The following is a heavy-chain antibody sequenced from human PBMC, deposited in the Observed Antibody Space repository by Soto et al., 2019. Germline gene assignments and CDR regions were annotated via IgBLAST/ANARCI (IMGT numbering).Heavy chain of an antibody. CDR2: IYYSGYT. Sequence: SETLSLTCTVSGGSISSGDYYWTWIRQPPGKGLEWIGYIYYSGYTYYNPSLKSRITISVDTSKNQFSLKLTSVTAADTAVYFCARGGNGYHIFTGFSSPYWGQGTRVTVSS. J-gene: IGHJ4*02. V-gene: IGHV4-30-4*01. CDR3: ARGGNGYHIFTGFSSPY. CDR1: GGSISSGDYY. D-gene: IGHD3-9*01.